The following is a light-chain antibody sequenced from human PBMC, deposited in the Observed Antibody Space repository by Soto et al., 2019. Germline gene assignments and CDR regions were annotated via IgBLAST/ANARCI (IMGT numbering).Light chain of an antibody. V-gene: IGKV3-20*01. Sequence: EIVMTQSPGTMSVSPGEKATLSCRASQSISSSYLAWYQQKPGQAPRLLIYGASSRATGIPDRFGGSGSGTDFTLTISRLEPEDFATYYCQQANSFPLTFGQGTRLEIK. J-gene: IGKJ5*01. CDR3: QQANSFPLT. CDR1: QSISSSY. CDR2: GAS.